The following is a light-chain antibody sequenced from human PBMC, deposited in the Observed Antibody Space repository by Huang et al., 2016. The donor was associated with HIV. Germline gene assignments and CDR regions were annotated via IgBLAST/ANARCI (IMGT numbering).Light chain of an antibody. Sequence: IVLTQSPATLSWYPGEEVTLSCRASQSVGNYIAWYQQHPGQSTRLLIYDTSNRASGTPVRCSGGGAGTDFLLTISNLESEDFAHYYDQQRSSGVTFGGGTKVQVK. CDR2: DTS. J-gene: IGKJ4*01. CDR3: QQRSSGVT. CDR1: QSVGNY. V-gene: IGKV3-11*01.